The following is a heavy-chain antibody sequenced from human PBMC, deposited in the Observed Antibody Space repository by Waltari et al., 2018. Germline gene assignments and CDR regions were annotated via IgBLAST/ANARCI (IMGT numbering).Heavy chain of an antibody. V-gene: IGHV3-21*01. Sequence: EVQLVESGGGVVKRGGSLRLSGAASGFPFSSYNMNWVRQAPGKGLEWVSIISYSSSYIYYADSVKGRFTVSRDNAKSSLYLQMNSLRAEDTAVYYCARDHEYGGKADYWGQGTLVTISS. CDR2: ISYSSSYI. D-gene: IGHD4-17*01. CDR3: ARDHEYGGKADY. J-gene: IGHJ4*02. CDR1: GFPFSSYN.